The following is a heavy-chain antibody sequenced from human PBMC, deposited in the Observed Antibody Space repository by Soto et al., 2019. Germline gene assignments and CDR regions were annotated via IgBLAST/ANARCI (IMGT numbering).Heavy chain of an antibody. Sequence: SETLSLTCAVSGVSISSSNWWSWVRQPPGKGLEWIGEIYHSGSTNYNPSLKSRVTISVDKSKNQFSLKLSSVTAADTAVYYCARDGIITIFGVVIIRSGMDVWGQGTTVTVSS. CDR2: IYHSGST. V-gene: IGHV4-4*02. CDR1: GVSISSSNW. D-gene: IGHD3-3*01. CDR3: ARDGIITIFGVVIIRSGMDV. J-gene: IGHJ6*02.